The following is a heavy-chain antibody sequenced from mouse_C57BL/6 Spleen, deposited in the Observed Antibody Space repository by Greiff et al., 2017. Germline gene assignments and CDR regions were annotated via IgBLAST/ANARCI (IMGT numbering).Heavy chain of an antibody. V-gene: IGHV1-81*01. CDR1: GYTFTSYG. Sequence: QVQLQQSGAELARPGASVKLSCKASGYTFTSYGISWVKQRTGQGLEWIGEISPRSGNTYYNEKFKGKATLTADKSSSTAYMELRSLTSEDSAVXFCAMHFYYGSSYGYFDVWGTGTTVTVSS. J-gene: IGHJ1*03. CDR2: ISPRSGNT. D-gene: IGHD1-1*01. CDR3: AMHFYYGSSYGYFDV.